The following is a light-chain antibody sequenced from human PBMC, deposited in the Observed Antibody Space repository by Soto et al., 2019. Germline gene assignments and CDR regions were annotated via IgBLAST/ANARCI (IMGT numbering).Light chain of an antibody. CDR2: EVS. CDR3: SSYAGSNNFV. CDR1: SGDVGGYNY. V-gene: IGLV2-8*01. J-gene: IGLJ1*01. Sequence: QSVLTQPPSASGSPGQSVTVSCTGTSGDVGGYNYVSWYQHHPGKAPKLMIYEVSKRPSGVPDRFSGSKSGNTAPLTVTGLQAEDEADYYCSSYAGSNNFVFGTGTKVTVL.